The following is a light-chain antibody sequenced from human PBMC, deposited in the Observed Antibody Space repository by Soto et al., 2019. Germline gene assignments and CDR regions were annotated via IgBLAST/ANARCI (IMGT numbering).Light chain of an antibody. Sequence: QSVLTQPPSASGTLGQRVTISCSGSSSTIGSNTVNWYQQLPGTAPKLLIYSNNQRPSGVPDRFSGSKSGTSASLAISGLQSEDEADYYCAAWDDSLNGDVFGTGTKLTVL. CDR3: AAWDDSLNGDV. CDR1: SSTIGSNT. J-gene: IGLJ1*01. CDR2: SNN. V-gene: IGLV1-44*01.